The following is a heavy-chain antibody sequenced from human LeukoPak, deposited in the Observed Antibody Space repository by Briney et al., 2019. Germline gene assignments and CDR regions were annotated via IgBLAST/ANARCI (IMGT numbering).Heavy chain of an antibody. V-gene: IGHV1-46*01. D-gene: IGHD5-12*01. CDR3: ASPHSGYDYFDY. Sequence: ASVKVSCKASGYTFTSYYMHWVRQAPGQGLEWMGIINPSGGSTSYARKFQGRVTMTRDTSTSTVYMELSSLRSEDTAVYYCASPHSGYDYFDYWGQGTLVTVSS. J-gene: IGHJ4*02. CDR1: GYTFTSYY. CDR2: INPSGGST.